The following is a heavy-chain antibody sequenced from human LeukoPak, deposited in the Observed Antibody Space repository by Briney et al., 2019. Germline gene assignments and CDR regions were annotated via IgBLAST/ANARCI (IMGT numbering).Heavy chain of an antibody. J-gene: IGHJ4*02. V-gene: IGHV3-21*01. D-gene: IGHD6-13*01. CDR2: IIGGGTYI. CDR3: ARALLGAAGGYDY. CDR1: GFIFSNYN. Sequence: PGGSLRLSCAASGFIFSNYNMNWVRRAPGKGLEWVSSIIGGGTYIYYAGSLKGRFTASRDNAKKSVYLQMNSLRAEDTAVYYCARALLGAAGGYDYWGQGTLVSVSS.